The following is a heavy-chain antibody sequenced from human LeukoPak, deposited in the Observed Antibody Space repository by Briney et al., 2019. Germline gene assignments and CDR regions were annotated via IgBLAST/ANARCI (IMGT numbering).Heavy chain of an antibody. CDR2: ISPDGSHT. D-gene: IGHD1-26*01. CDR3: ARDMWGAFDY. V-gene: IGHV3-74*01. Sequence: GGSLRLSCAASGFTFSAYWMHGVRRAPRKGPVWVSRISPDGSHTYYADSVKGRFTVSRDNAKNTLYLQISSLRAEDTAVYYCARDMWGAFDYWGQGTLVTVSS. CDR1: GFTFSAYW. J-gene: IGHJ4*02.